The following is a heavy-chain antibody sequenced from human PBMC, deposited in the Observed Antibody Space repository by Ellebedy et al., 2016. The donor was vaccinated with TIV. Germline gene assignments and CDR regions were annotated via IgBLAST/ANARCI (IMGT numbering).Heavy chain of an antibody. J-gene: IGHJ5*02. Sequence: GGSLRLXCAASGFTFSNYGMHWVRQAPGKGLEWVAVISYDGSDKYYADSVKGRFTISRDNSKNTLYLQMNSLRAEDTTVYYCAKAAAPIAARPVWFDPWGQGTLVTVSS. D-gene: IGHD6-6*01. CDR1: GFTFSNYG. V-gene: IGHV3-30*18. CDR3: AKAAAPIAARPVWFDP. CDR2: ISYDGSDK.